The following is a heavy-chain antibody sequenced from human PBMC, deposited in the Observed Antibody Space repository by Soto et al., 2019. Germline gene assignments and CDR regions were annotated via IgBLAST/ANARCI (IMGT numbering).Heavy chain of an antibody. V-gene: IGHV4-59*08. D-gene: IGHD2-2*01. CDR1: GGSISSDY. Sequence: SETLSLTCTVSGGSISSDYWSWIRQPPGKGLEWIGYIYYSGSTNYNPSLKSRVTISVDTSKNQFSLKLSSVTAADTAVYYCARLNGYCISSSCHGHYAMDVWGQGTTVTVSS. CDR3: ARLNGYCISSSCHGHYAMDV. J-gene: IGHJ6*02. CDR2: IYYSGST.